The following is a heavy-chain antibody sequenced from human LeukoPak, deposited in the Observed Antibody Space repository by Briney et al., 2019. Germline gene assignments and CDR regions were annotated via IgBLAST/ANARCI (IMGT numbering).Heavy chain of an antibody. D-gene: IGHD3-3*01. Sequence: PGGSLRLSCAASGFTFSSYAMSWVRQAPGKGLEWVSAISGSGGSTYYADSVKGRFTISRDNSKSTLYLQMNSLRAEDTAVYYCAKEVTYYDFWSGYSNHFDYWGQGTLVTVSS. CDR2: ISGSGGST. J-gene: IGHJ4*02. V-gene: IGHV3-23*01. CDR1: GFTFSSYA. CDR3: AKEVTYYDFWSGYSNHFDY.